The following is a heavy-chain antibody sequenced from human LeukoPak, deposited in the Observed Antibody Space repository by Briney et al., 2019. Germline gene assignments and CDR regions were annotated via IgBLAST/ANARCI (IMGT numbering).Heavy chain of an antibody. CDR1: GFTFSSYG. V-gene: IGHV3-30*03. Sequence: GGSLRLSCAASGFTFSSYGMQWVRQAPGKGLEWVAVISYDGSNKYYADSVKGRFTISRDNSKNTLDLLMNSLRTEDTAVYYCATTSKQWLVRVSCDYWGQGTLVTVSS. CDR2: ISYDGSNK. D-gene: IGHD6-19*01. CDR3: ATTSKQWLVRVSCDY. J-gene: IGHJ4*02.